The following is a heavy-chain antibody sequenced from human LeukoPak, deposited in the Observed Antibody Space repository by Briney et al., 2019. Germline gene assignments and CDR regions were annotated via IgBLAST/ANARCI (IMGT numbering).Heavy chain of an antibody. Sequence: GGSLRLSCAASGFTFDDYAMHWVRQAPGKGLEWVSGISWNSGSIGYADSVKGRFTISRDNAKNSLYLQMNSLRAEDMALYYCARVWIGSYPDYWGQGTLVTVSS. CDR1: GFTFDDYA. J-gene: IGHJ4*02. CDR2: ISWNSGSI. D-gene: IGHD1-26*01. CDR3: ARVWIGSYPDY. V-gene: IGHV3-9*03.